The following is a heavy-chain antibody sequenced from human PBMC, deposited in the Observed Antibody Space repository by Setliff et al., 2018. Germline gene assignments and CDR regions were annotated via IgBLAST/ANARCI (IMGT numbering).Heavy chain of an antibody. V-gene: IGHV3-15*01. D-gene: IGHD3-22*01. CDR3: TTAGNYYDGSGHFDQ. J-gene: IGHJ4*02. Sequence: KAGGSLRLSCAASGFTFSNAWMSWVRQAPGKGLEWVGRIKSKTDGGTTDYAAPVKGRFTISRDDSKNTLYLQMNSLKTEDTAVYYCTTAGNYYDGSGHFDQWGQGTLVTVSS. CDR1: GFTFSNAW. CDR2: IKSKTDGGTT.